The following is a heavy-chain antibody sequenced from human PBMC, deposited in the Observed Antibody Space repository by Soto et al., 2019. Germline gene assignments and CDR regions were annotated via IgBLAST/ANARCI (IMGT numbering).Heavy chain of an antibody. CDR2: IFHSGST. J-gene: IGHJ4*02. D-gene: IGHD2-2*03. Sequence: QVQLQESGPGLVKPPQTLSLTCNVSGGSISSAGYYWSWIRQRPGKGLEWIGYIFHSGSTYYNPSLKSRVTISVDTSKNQFSLNLTSVTAADTAMYYCASAGYCTSTSCYFFEYWGQGTLVTVSS. V-gene: IGHV4-31*03. CDR1: GGSISSAGYY. CDR3: ASAGYCTSTSCYFFEY.